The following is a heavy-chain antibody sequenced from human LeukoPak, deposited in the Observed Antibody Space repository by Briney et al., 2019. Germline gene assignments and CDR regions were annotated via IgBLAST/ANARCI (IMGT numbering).Heavy chain of an antibody. V-gene: IGHV4-34*01. CDR3: ASQGHHGKIVGTTLSYFYMDV. CDR1: GGAFSGYY. J-gene: IGHJ6*03. CDR2: INHSGST. D-gene: IGHD1-26*01. Sequence: KTSETLSLTCAVYGGAFSGYYWSWIRQPPGKGPEWIGEINHSGSTNYNPSLKSRVTISVDTSKTQFSLKLSSVTAADTAFYYCASQGHHGKIVGTTLSYFYMDVWGKGTTVTVSS.